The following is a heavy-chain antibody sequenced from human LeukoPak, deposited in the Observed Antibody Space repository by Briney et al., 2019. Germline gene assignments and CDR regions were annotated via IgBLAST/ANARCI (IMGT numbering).Heavy chain of an antibody. Sequence: PGGSLRLSCAASGFIFNKHAMSWVRQAPGKGLEWVSGLSGSGGSTDYADSVKGRFTVSRDNSKNTLFLQMNSLRVEDTAIYYCAKERDYGPADYWGQGTLVTVSS. V-gene: IGHV3-23*01. CDR1: GFIFNKHA. D-gene: IGHD4/OR15-4a*01. J-gene: IGHJ4*02. CDR3: AKERDYGPADY. CDR2: LSGSGGST.